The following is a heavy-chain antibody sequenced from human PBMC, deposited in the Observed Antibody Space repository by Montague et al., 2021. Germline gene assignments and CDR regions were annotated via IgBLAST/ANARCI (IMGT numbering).Heavy chain of an antibody. V-gene: IGHV3-74*01. CDR3: ASSAFAAALDP. CDR1: GFTFSNYC. CDR2: IKYDGSRT. J-gene: IGHJ5*02. Sequence: SLRLSCAASGFTFSNYCMHWVRQAPGKGLVWVSHIKYDGSRTGYADSVKGRFTISRDNAKNTLYLQMNSLRVDDTAVYYCASSAFAAALDPWGQGTLVTVSS. D-gene: IGHD6-25*01.